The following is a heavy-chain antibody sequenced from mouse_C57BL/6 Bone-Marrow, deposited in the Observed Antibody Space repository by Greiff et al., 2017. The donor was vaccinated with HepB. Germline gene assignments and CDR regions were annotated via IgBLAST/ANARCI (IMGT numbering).Heavy chain of an antibody. CDR2: IDPSDSYT. CDR1: GYTFTSYW. V-gene: IGHV1-59*01. D-gene: IGHD1-1*01. Sequence: QVQLQQPGAELVRPGTSVKLSCKASGYTFTSYWMHWVKQRPGQGLEWIGVIDPSDSYTNYNQKFKGKATLTVDTSSSTAYMQLSSLTSEDSAVYYCARDYLTTTVVAEGFAYWGQGTLVTVSA. CDR3: ARDYLTTTVVAEGFAY. J-gene: IGHJ3*01.